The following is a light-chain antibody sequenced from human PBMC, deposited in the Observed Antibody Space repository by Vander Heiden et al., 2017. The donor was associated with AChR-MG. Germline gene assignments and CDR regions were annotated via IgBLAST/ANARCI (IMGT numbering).Light chain of an antibody. CDR1: SSDVGAYNY. V-gene: IGLV2-14*03. Sequence: SALTPPASGSGSPGQSITISCTGTSSDVGAYNYVSWYQQHPGKAPKLMIYAVSNRPSGVSNRFSGSKSGNTASLTISGLQAEDEADYFCSSHAGSSLYVFGSGTKVTVL. J-gene: IGLJ1*01. CDR3: SSHAGSSLYV. CDR2: AVS.